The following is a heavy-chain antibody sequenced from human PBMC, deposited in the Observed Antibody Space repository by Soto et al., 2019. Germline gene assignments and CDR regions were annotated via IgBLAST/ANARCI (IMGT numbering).Heavy chain of an antibody. D-gene: IGHD3-22*01. J-gene: IGHJ3*02. CDR1: GFTFSSYG. Sequence: QVQLVESGGGVVQPGRSLRLSCAASGFTFSSYGMHWVRQAPGKGLEWVAVISYDGSNKYYADSVKGRFTISRDNSKNTLYLQMNSLRAEDTAVYYCAKEENTMIVVVTKGLSSFDIWGQGTMVTVSS. CDR2: ISYDGSNK. CDR3: AKEENTMIVVVTKGLSSFDI. V-gene: IGHV3-30*18.